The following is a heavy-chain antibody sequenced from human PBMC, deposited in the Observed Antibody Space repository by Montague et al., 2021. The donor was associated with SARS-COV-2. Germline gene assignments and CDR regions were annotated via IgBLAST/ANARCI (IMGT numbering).Heavy chain of an antibody. CDR3: ARLGDGVVLSPIRGVGPYYPYYYLDV. CDR2: IHHRGST. V-gene: IGHV4-34*01. D-gene: IGHD2-15*01. Sequence: SETLSLTCAVHGGSFSTYSWNWIRQPPGKGLEWIGEIHHRGSTNYNPSLKSRVTISTDTSKNQFSLKLTSVAAADTAVYSCARLGDGVVLSPIRGVGPYYPYYYLDVWGKGTPVTVSS. J-gene: IGHJ6*03. CDR1: GGSFSTYS.